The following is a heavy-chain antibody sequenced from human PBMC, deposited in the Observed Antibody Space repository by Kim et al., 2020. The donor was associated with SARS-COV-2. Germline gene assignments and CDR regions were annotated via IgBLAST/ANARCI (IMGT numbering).Heavy chain of an antibody. D-gene: IGHD1-26*01. CDR3: ATRYSGSYYYYYGMDV. Sequence: KFQGRVTMTEDTSTDTAYMELSSLRSEDTAVYYCATRYSGSYYYYYGMDVWGQGTTVTVSS. V-gene: IGHV1-24*01. J-gene: IGHJ6*02.